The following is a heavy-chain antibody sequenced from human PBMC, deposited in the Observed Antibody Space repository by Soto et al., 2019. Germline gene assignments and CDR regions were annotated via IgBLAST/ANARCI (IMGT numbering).Heavy chain of an antibody. D-gene: IGHD3-10*01. CDR1: GFTFGEYA. CDR3: TRTDYYYDSGSSFAFDY. J-gene: IGHJ4*02. Sequence: PGGSLRLSCTASGFTFGEYAMTWVRQAPGKGLEGVGFIRSKTYGGTTEYAASVKGRFTISRDDYKSIAQLRVNSLKIDATDVYYCTRTDYYYDSGSSFAFDYWGQGTLVTVSS. CDR2: IRSKTYGGTT. V-gene: IGHV3-49*04.